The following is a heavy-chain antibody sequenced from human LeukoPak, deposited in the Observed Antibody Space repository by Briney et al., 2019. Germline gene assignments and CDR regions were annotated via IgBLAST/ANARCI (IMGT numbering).Heavy chain of an antibody. CDR1: GFTFDDSA. CDR3: ARVLGDFWSGYYFDY. J-gene: IGHJ4*02. CDR2: INSDGSST. Sequence: GGSLRLSCAASGFTFDDSAMHWVRQAPGKGLVWVSRINSDGSSTSYADSVKGRFTISRDNAKNTLYLQMNSLRAEDTAVYYCARVLGDFWSGYYFDYWGQGTLVTVSS. V-gene: IGHV3-74*01. D-gene: IGHD3-3*01.